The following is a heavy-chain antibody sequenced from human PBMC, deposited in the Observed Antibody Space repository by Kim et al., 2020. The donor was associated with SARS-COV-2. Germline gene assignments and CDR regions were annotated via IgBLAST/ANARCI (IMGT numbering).Heavy chain of an antibody. J-gene: IGHJ4*02. Sequence: KFQGRVTITADKSTSTAYMELSSLRSEDTAVYYCARSTRAYYGSGSTLDYWGQGTLVTVSS. V-gene: IGHV1-69*02. CDR3: ARSTRAYYGSGSTLDY. D-gene: IGHD3-10*01.